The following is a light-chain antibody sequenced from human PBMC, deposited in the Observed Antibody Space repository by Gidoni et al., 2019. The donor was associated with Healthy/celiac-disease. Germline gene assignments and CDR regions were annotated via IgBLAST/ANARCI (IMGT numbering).Light chain of an antibody. CDR1: QSISSY. CDR2: AAF. V-gene: IGKV1-39*01. CDR3: QQSYSTPWT. Sequence: DIQMTQSPSSLSASVGDRVTITCRASQSISSYLNWYQQKPGKAHKLLIYAAFSLQSGVPSRLSGIGSGTDFTLTISSLQPEDFATYYCQQSYSTPWTFXXXTKVEIK. J-gene: IGKJ1*01.